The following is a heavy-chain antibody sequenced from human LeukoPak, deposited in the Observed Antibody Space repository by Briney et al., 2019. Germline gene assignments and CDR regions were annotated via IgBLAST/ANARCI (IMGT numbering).Heavy chain of an antibody. D-gene: IGHD3-10*01. Sequence: GGSLRLSCAASGFTFSNYNMNWVRQAPGKGLEWVSYISSRGSYTYYADSVKGRFTISRDNSKNTLYLQMNSLRAEDTAVYYCAKCRITMVRGVYDYWGQGTLVTVSS. J-gene: IGHJ4*02. CDR2: ISSRGSYT. CDR3: AKCRITMVRGVYDY. CDR1: GFTFSNYN. V-gene: IGHV3-23*01.